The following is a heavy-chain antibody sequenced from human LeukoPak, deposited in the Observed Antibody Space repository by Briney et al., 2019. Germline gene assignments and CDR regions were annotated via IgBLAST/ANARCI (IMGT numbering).Heavy chain of an antibody. V-gene: IGHV3-30*02. D-gene: IGHD3-10*01. Sequence: PGGSLRLSCAASGFTFSSYGMHWVRQAPGKGLEWVAFIRYDGSNKYYADSVKGRFTISRDNSKNTLYLQMNSLRAEDTAVYYCAKVDGSGSWYYFDYWGQGTLVTVSS. CDR1: GFTFSSYG. CDR3: AKVDGSGSWYYFDY. CDR2: IRYDGSNK. J-gene: IGHJ4*02.